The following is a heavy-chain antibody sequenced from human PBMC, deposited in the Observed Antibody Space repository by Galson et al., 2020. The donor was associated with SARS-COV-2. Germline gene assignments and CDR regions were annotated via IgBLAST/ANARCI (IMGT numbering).Heavy chain of an antibody. CDR3: ARHWAMGEPPYYYYYGMDV. CDR1: GGSISSYY. D-gene: IGHD3-16*01. J-gene: IGHJ6*02. Sequence: GSLSLTCTVSGGSISSYYWSWIRQPPGKGLEWIGYIYYSGSTNYNPSLKSRVTISVDTSKNQFSLKLSSVTAADTAVYYCARHWAMGEPPYYYYYGMDVWGQGTTVTVSS. V-gene: IGHV4-59*08. CDR2: IYYSGST.